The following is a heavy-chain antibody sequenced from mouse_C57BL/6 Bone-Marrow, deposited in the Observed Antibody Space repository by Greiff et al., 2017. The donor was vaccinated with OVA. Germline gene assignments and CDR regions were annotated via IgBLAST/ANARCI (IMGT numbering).Heavy chain of an antibody. CDR1: GYTFTDYT. D-gene: IGHD4-1*01. J-gene: IGHJ1*03. CDR2: FYPGSGSI. V-gene: IGHV1-62-2*01. CDR3: ARHEEAGKRYLYFDV. Sequence: VQLQQSGAELVKPGASVKLSCTASGYTFTDYTMHWVKQRPGQGLEWIGWFYPGSGSIKYNEKFKDKATLTADKSSSTVYMQLSRLTSEDSAVDFCARHEEAGKRYLYFDVWGTGTTVTVSS.